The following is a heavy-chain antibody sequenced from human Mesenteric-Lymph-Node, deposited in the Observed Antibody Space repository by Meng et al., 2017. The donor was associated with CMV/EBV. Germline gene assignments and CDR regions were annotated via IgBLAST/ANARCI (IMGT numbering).Heavy chain of an antibody. CDR1: GFSFSSHD. Sequence: GESLKISCAASGFSFSSHDMHWVRQTPGKGLEWVSYISSSGSTIYYADSVKGRFTISRDNAKNSLYLQMNSLRAEDTAVYYCARANSGYDFHYWGQGTLVTVSS. V-gene: IGHV3-48*03. CDR3: ARANSGYDFHY. CDR2: ISSSGSTI. D-gene: IGHD5-12*01. J-gene: IGHJ4*02.